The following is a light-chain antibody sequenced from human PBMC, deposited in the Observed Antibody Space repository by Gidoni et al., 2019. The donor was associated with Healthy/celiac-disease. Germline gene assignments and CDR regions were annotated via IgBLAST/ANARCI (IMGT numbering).Light chain of an antibody. CDR3: QQSYRTHRT. CDR2: AAA. Sequence: EIQITQSPSSLSASVGDRVTITCRARQSISSYLTWYQQKPGKAPKLLIYAAASLQSGVPSRFSGSGSETDFTLTIIRLQPEDFATYYCQQSYRTHRTFXGXTKVEIK. V-gene: IGKV1-39*01. CDR1: QSISSY. J-gene: IGKJ4*01.